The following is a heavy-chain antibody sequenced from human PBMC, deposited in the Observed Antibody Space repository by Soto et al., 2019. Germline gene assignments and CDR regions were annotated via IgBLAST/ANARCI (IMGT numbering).Heavy chain of an antibody. CDR2: IDPSDSYT. V-gene: IGHV5-10-1*01. J-gene: IGHJ6*02. CDR1: GYSFTSYW. Sequence: PGESLKISCKGSGYSFTSYWISWVRQMPGKGLEWMGRIDPSDSYTNYSPSFQGHVTISADKSISTAYLQWSSLKASDTAMYYCAIPYSSSWYNYYYGMDVWGQGTTVTVSS. D-gene: IGHD6-13*01. CDR3: AIPYSSSWYNYYYGMDV.